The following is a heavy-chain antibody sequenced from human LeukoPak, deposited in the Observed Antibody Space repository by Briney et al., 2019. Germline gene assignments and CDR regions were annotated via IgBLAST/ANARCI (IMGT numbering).Heavy chain of an antibody. J-gene: IGHJ4*02. CDR3: ARSLPGLHSSWYDY. Sequence: SETLSLTCTVSGGSISSYYWSWIRQPPGKGLEWIGYIYYSGSTNYNPSLKSRVTISVDTSKNQFSLKLSSVTAADTAVYYCARSLPGLHSSWYDYWGQGTLVTVSS. CDR1: GGSISSYY. CDR2: IYYSGST. D-gene: IGHD6-13*01. V-gene: IGHV4-59*01.